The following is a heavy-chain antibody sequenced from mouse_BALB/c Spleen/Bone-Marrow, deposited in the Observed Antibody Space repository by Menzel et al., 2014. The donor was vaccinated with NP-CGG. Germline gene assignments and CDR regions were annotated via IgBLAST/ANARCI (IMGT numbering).Heavy chain of an antibody. Sequence: QVQLQQPGPELVKPGASVKISCKASGYAFSSSWMNWVKQRPGQGLEGIGRIYPGDGDTKYSGKFKGKATLTADKSSSTAYMQLSSLTSVDSAVYFCARPLNWDPYAMDYWGQGTSVTVSS. J-gene: IGHJ4*01. CDR1: GYAFSSSW. CDR3: ARPLNWDPYAMDY. V-gene: IGHV1-82*01. D-gene: IGHD4-1*02. CDR2: IYPGDGDT.